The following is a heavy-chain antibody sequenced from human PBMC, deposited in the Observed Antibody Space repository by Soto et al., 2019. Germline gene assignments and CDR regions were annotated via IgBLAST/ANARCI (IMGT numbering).Heavy chain of an antibody. CDR3: AKRRYYYDSSGYDY. CDR2: ISGSGGST. J-gene: IGHJ4*02. CDR1: GFTFSSYA. Sequence: GRSLRLSCAASGFTFSSYAMSWVRQAPGKGLEWVSAISGSGGSTYYADSVKGRFTISRDSSKNTLYLQMNSLRAGDTAVYYCAKRRYYYDSSGYDYWGQGTLVTASS. V-gene: IGHV3-23*01. D-gene: IGHD3-22*01.